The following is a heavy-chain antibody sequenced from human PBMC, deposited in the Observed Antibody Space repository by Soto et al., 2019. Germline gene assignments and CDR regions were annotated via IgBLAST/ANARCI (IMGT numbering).Heavy chain of an antibody. V-gene: IGHV1-69*13. CDR3: ARKRSTAAGGPYWFDP. D-gene: IGHD6-25*01. CDR1: GGTFSSYA. J-gene: IGHJ5*02. CDR2: IIPIFGTA. Sequence: ASVKVSCKASGGTFSSYAISWVRQAPGQGLEWMGGIIPIFGTANYAQKFQGRVTITADESTSTAYMELSSLRSEDTAVYYCARKRSTAAGGPYWFDPWGQGTLVTVSS.